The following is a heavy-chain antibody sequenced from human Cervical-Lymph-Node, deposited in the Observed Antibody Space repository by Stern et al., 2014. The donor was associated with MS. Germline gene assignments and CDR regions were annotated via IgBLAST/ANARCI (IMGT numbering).Heavy chain of an antibody. J-gene: IGHJ6*02. Sequence: EDQLVESGGDLVQPGGSLRLSCAASGFTFNKYAMNWVRQAPGKGLEWVSTISGSGGSIYYAASVKGRFTSSRDNSENTLYLQMHSLRAEDTAIYYCAKQYFDSSGYSYYYGMDVWGQGTTVTVSS. V-gene: IGHV3-23*04. CDR2: ISGSGGSI. D-gene: IGHD3-22*01. CDR3: AKQYFDSSGYSYYYGMDV. CDR1: GFTFNKYA.